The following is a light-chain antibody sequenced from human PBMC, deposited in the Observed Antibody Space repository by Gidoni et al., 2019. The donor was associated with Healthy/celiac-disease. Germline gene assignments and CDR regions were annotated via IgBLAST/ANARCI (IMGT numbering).Light chain of an antibody. V-gene: IGKV3-20*01. CDR3: QQYGSSSYT. Sequence: EIVLTQSPGTLSLSPGERATLSCRASQSVSSSYLAWYQQKPGQAPSLLIYGASSRATGIPDRFSGSGSGTEFTLTISRLEPEDFAVYYCQQYGSSSYTFGQGTKLEIK. J-gene: IGKJ2*01. CDR1: QSVSSSY. CDR2: GAS.